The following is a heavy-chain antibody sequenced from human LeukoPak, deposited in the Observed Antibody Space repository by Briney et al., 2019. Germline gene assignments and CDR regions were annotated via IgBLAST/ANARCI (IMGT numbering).Heavy chain of an antibody. Sequence: SETLSLTCAVYGGSFSGYYWSWIRQPPGKGLEWIGEINHSGSTNYNPSLKSRVTISVDTSKNQFSLKLRFVTAADTALYYCARGYMGGFDPWGQGTQVTVSS. D-gene: IGHD3-16*01. J-gene: IGHJ5*02. V-gene: IGHV4-34*01. CDR2: INHSGST. CDR1: GGSFSGYY. CDR3: ARGYMGGFDP.